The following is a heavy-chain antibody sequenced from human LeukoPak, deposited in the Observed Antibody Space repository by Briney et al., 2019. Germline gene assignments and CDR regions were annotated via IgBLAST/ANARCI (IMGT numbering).Heavy chain of an antibody. CDR3: ARDRVAAAGHYYYGMDV. Sequence: ASVQVSCQASGYTFTCYGISWVRQATGQGLEWMGWISAYNGNTNYAQKLQGRVTMTTDTSTSTAYMELRSLRSDDTAVYYCARDRVAAAGHYYYGMDVWGQGTTVTVSS. CDR1: GYTFTCYG. D-gene: IGHD6-19*01. CDR2: ISAYNGNT. V-gene: IGHV1-18*01. J-gene: IGHJ6*02.